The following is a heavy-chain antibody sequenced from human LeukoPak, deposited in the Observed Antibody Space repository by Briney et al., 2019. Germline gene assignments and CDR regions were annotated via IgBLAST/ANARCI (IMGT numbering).Heavy chain of an antibody. J-gene: IGHJ4*02. Sequence: GGSLRLSCAASGFTFSSYGMHWVRQARGKGLGGVAGMWYDGSNKDYADSVKGRFTISRKNSKNTMYLQMNSLRAEDTAVYYCEREGLYCSGGSCTHPDLGYWGQGTLVTVSS. CDR2: MWYDGSNK. CDR3: EREGLYCSGGSCTHPDLGY. D-gene: IGHD2-15*01. V-gene: IGHV3-33*01. CDR1: GFTFSSYG.